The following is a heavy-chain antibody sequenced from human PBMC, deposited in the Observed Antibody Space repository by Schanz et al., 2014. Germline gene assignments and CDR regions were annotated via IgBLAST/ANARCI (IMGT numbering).Heavy chain of an antibody. CDR3: ARAQGVIRLYYGVDV. D-gene: IGHD3-10*01. V-gene: IGHV3-23*04. CDR2: IASGGSHT. J-gene: IGHJ6*02. CDR1: GITFSDYA. Sequence: EVQLVESGGGLVRPGGSLRLSCAASGITFSDYAMSWVRQAPGKGLEWVSTIASGGSHTFYADSVRGRFTISRDNSMNTVYLQMTSLRSDDAAVYYCARAQGVIRLYYGVDVWGQGTTVTVSS.